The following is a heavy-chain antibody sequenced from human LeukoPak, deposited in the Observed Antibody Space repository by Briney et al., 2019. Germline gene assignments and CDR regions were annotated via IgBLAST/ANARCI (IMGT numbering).Heavy chain of an antibody. Sequence: SETLSLTCTVSGGSISSGDYYWSWIRQPPGKGLEWIGYIYYSGSTYYNPSLKSRVTISVDTSKNQFSLKLSSVTAADTAVYYCAGEVYGERGAFDIWGQGTMVTVSS. CDR2: IYYSGST. CDR1: GGSISSGDYY. CDR3: AGEVYGERGAFDI. D-gene: IGHD4-17*01. J-gene: IGHJ3*02. V-gene: IGHV4-30-4*01.